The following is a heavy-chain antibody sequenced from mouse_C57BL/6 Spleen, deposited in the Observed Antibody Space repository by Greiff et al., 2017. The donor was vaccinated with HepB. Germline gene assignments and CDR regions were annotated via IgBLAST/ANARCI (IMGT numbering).Heavy chain of an antibody. CDR2: IYPGDGDT. D-gene: IGHD1-1*01. CDR1: GYAFSSYW. Sequence: QVQLKQSGAELVKPGASVKISCKASGYAFSSYWMNWVKQRPGKGLEWIGQIYPGDGDTNYNGKFKGKATLTADKSSSTAYMQHSSLTSEDSAVYFCARRDYGSRTWFAYWGQGTLVTVSA. J-gene: IGHJ3*01. V-gene: IGHV1-80*01. CDR3: ARRDYGSRTWFAY.